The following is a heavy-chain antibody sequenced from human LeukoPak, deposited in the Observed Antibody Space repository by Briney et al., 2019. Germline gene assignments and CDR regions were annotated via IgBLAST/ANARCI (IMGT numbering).Heavy chain of an antibody. D-gene: IGHD3-22*01. CDR3: AKAGRGGDSSDSYYNFFDY. Sequence: GGSLRLSCGASGFTFSDYAMTWVRQAPGKGLEWVSTVSRSGGTTHYADSVKGRFTVSRDNSKNTLYVQMNSLRAEDTAVYYRAKAGRGGDSSDSYYNFFDYWGQGTLVTVSS. J-gene: IGHJ4*02. V-gene: IGHV3-23*01. CDR1: GFTFSDYA. CDR2: VSRSGGTT.